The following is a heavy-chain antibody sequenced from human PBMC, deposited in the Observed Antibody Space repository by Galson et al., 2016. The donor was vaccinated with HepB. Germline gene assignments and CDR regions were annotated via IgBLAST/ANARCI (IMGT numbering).Heavy chain of an antibody. Sequence: SLRLSCAASGFSVLDYYMSWIRQAPGKGLEWISDVTSTTIHTTYADSVRGRFTISRDNPKNSLFLHMNSVGVGDTAVYYCARVFRSGKQMDAWGQGTTVTVSS. V-gene: IGHV3-11*06. CDR1: GFSVLDYY. CDR3: ARVFRSGKQMDA. CDR2: VTSTTIHT. D-gene: IGHD3-10*01. J-gene: IGHJ6*02.